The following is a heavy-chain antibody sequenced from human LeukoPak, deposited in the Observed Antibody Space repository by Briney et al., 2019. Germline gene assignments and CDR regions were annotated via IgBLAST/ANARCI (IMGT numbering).Heavy chain of an antibody. Sequence: SETLSLTCTVSGYSISSGYYWGWIRQPPGKGLEWIGSIYHSASTYYNPSLKSRVTISVDTANNQFSLKLRSVTAADTAVYYCARDSTGLRYWNWFDPWGQGTLVTVSS. J-gene: IGHJ5*02. V-gene: IGHV4-38-2*02. CDR1: GYSISSGYY. CDR2: IYHSAST. D-gene: IGHD3-9*01. CDR3: ARDSTGLRYWNWFDP.